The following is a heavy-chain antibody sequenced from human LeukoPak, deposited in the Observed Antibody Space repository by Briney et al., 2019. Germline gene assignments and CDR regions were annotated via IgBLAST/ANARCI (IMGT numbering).Heavy chain of an antibody. Sequence: ASVKVSCKASGGTFSSYAISWVRQAPGQGLEWMGGIIPIFGTANYAQKFQGSVTITADESTSTAYMELSSLRSEDTAVYYCARQLDSGYDLNDAFDIWGQGTMVTVSS. CDR3: ARQLDSGYDLNDAFDI. CDR1: GGTFSSYA. CDR2: IIPIFGTA. J-gene: IGHJ3*02. D-gene: IGHD5-12*01. V-gene: IGHV1-69*13.